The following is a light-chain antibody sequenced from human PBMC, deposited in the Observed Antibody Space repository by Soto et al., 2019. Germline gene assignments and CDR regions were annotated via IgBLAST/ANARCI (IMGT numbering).Light chain of an antibody. J-gene: IGKJ2*01. CDR2: EAS. Sequence: DIQMTQSPSSLSASVGDRVTITCQASQDISNYLNWYQQKPGKAPKLLIYEASNLETGVPSRFSGSGSGTYFTFTISSLQPEDIATYYCQQYDNLPYTFGQGTKLEIK. CDR1: QDISNY. CDR3: QQYDNLPYT. V-gene: IGKV1-33*01.